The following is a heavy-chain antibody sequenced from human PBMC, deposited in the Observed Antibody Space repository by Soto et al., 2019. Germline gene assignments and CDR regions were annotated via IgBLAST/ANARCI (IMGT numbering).Heavy chain of an antibody. CDR3: ARENTMIRGVINPLDY. CDR1: GDSVSSNNAA. Sequence: QVQLQQSGPGLVKPSQTLSVTCGISGDSVSSNNAAWNWIRQSPSRGLEWLGRTFYRSGWTFDYAVSVKSRLTIDPGTSKNQFSLQLKSVTADDTAVYYCARENTMIRGVINPLDYWGQGTLVTVSS. V-gene: IGHV6-1*01. CDR2: TFYRSGWTF. J-gene: IGHJ4*02. D-gene: IGHD3-10*01.